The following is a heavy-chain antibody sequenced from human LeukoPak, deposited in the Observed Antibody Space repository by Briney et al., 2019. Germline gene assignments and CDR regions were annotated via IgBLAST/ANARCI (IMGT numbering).Heavy chain of an antibody. CDR1: GYTFTSYG. J-gene: IGHJ5*02. CDR3: ARDRYCSGGGCYYGWFDP. Sequence: GASVKVSCKASGYTFTSYGISWVRQAPGQGLEWMGWISAYNGNTNYAQKLQGRVTMTTDTSTSTAYMELRSLRSDDTAVYYCARDRYCSGGGCYYGWFDPWGQGTLVTVSS. V-gene: IGHV1-18*01. D-gene: IGHD2-15*01. CDR2: ISAYNGNT.